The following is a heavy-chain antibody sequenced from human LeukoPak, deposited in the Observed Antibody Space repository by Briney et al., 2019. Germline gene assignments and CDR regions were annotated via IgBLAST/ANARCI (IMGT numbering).Heavy chain of an antibody. D-gene: IGHD3-16*01. CDR2: IKQDGSEK. J-gene: IGHJ4*02. CDR1: GLTFSNYW. CDR3: ARDGFGTGSN. V-gene: IGHV3-7*03. Sequence: GGSLRLSCAASGLTFSNYWTDWVRQAPGKGLEWVANIKQDGSEKNYVDSVKGRFIISRDNAKNSLYLQMNTLRADDTAVYYCARDGFGTGSNWGQGTLVTVSS.